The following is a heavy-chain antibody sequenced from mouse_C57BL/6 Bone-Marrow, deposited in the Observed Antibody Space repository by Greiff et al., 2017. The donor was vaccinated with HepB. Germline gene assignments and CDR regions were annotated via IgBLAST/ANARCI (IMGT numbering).Heavy chain of an antibody. CDR2: IWTGGGT. V-gene: IGHV2-9-1*01. J-gene: IGHJ4*01. Sequence: VKLVESGPGLVAPSQSLSITCTASGFSLTSYAISWVRQPPGKGLEWLGAIWTGGGTNYNSALKSRLSILTDNSKSQVFLKMNSLQTDDTARYYCARAYRMDYWGQGTSVTVSS. CDR1: GFSLTSYA. CDR3: ARAYRMDY.